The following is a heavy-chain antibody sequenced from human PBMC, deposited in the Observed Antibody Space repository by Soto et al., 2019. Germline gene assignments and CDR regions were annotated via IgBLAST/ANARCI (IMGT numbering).Heavy chain of an antibody. CDR1: GGSISSYY. CDR3: ARFPLAENDYGDYDGGGGFDY. J-gene: IGHJ4*02. D-gene: IGHD4-17*01. Sequence: SETLSLTCTVSGGSISSYYWSWIRQPPGKGLEWIGYIYYSGSTNYNPSLKSRVTISVDTSKNQFSLKLSSVTAADTAVYYCARFPLAENDYGDYDGGGGFDYWGQGTLVTVSS. V-gene: IGHV4-59*01. CDR2: IYYSGST.